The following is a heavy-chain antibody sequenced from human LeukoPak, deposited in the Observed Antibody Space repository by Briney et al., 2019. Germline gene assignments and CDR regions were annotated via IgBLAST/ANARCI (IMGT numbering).Heavy chain of an antibody. CDR3: AVNSTKRTFDI. V-gene: IGHV4-59*08. J-gene: IGHJ3*02. CDR1: GGSMSPFY. D-gene: IGHD1-1*01. Sequence: PSETLSLTCTVSGGSMSPFYWSWIRQSPGKGLEWIGSIYYSGGTNHNPSLKSRVTISVDTSKNQFSLELSSVIAADTAVYYCAVNSTKRTFDIWGQGTMVTVSS. CDR2: IYYSGGT.